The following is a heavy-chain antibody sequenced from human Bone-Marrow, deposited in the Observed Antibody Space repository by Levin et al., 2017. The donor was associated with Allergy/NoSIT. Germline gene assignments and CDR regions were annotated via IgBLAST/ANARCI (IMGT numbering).Heavy chain of an antibody. CDR2: INPNSGGT. CDR1: GYTFTGYY. V-gene: IGHV1-2*02. CDR3: ARDPRSIAARRGKVGYYGMDV. Sequence: GESLKISCKASGYTFTGYYMHWVRQAPGQGLEWMGWINPNSGGTNYAQKFQGRVTMTRDTSISTAYMELSRLRSDDTAVYYCARDPRSIAARRGKVGYYGMDVWGQGTTVTVSS. D-gene: IGHD6-6*01. J-gene: IGHJ6*02.